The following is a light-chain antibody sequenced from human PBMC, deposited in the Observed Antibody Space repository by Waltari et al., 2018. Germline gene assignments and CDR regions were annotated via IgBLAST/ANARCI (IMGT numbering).Light chain of an antibody. Sequence: VLTQSPGTLSLSPGEGATLSCRASQSVPRSYLAWYQQKPGQAPRLLVYGASSRATGIPDRFSGSGSGTDFTLTISRLEPEDFAVYYCQQYGSSFGQGTKLEIK. CDR3: QQYGSS. J-gene: IGKJ2*01. CDR1: QSVPRSY. V-gene: IGKV3-20*01. CDR2: GAS.